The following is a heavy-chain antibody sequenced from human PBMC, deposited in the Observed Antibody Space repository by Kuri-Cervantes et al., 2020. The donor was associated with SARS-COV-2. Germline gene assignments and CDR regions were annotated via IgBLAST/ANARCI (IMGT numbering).Heavy chain of an antibody. D-gene: IGHD1-26*01. J-gene: IGHJ4*02. CDR2: ISSSSTL. Sequence: GGSLRLSCAASGFTFSDYYMNWVHQAPGKGLEWVSSISSSSTLYYADSVKGRFTISRDNAKNSLYLQMNSLRAEDTAVYYCASPLSGSYWASRRFDYWGQGTLVTVSS. V-gene: IGHV3-69-1*01. CDR1: GFTFSDYY. CDR3: ASPLSGSYWASRRFDY.